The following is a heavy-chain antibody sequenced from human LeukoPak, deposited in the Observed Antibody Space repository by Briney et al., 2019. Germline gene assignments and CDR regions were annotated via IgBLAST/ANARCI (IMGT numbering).Heavy chain of an antibody. J-gene: IGHJ4*02. CDR1: GFTFSSYW. V-gene: IGHV3-74*01. D-gene: IGHD2-21*01. CDR2: INSDGSST. Sequence: TGGSLRLSCAASGFTFSSYWMHWARQAPGKGLVWVSRINSDGSSTTYADSVKGRFTISRDNAKNTLYLQMNSLRAEDTAVYYCARETEGDDYWGQGTLVTVSA. CDR3: ARETEGDDY.